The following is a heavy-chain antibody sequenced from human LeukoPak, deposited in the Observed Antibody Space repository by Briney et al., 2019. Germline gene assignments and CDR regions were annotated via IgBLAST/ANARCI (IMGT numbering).Heavy chain of an antibody. CDR3: SRELVAATKFAHSGMDA. CDR1: GFSFDYYW. D-gene: IGHD1-26*01. Sequence: GGSLRLSCAASGFSFDYYWMSWVRQAPGRRLGWVSRIHSDGGVTRYADSVKGRFTISRDNAKHTLYLPMNDLTVEDTGVYYCSRELVAATKFAHSGMDAWGQGTTVTVSS. J-gene: IGHJ6*02. CDR2: IHSDGGVT. V-gene: IGHV3-74*01.